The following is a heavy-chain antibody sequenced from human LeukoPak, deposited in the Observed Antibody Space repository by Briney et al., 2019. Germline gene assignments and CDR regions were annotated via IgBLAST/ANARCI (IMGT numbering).Heavy chain of an antibody. CDR1: GFSISKYW. J-gene: IGHJ4*02. CDR3: VRENNGIDY. D-gene: IGHD1-14*01. V-gene: IGHV3-74*03. Sequence: QPAGSLRLSCAVSGFSISKYWIDWVRQAPGKGPVWVSHLNGDGRPTYADSVKGRFTISRDNAKNTLYLQMDSLRAEDTAVYYCVRENNGIDYWGQGTLVTVSS. CDR2: LNGDGRP.